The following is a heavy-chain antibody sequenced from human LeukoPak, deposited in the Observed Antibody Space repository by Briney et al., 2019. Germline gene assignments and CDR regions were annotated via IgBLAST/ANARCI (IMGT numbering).Heavy chain of an antibody. CDR3: AKDRALWFGELWLFDY. Sequence: GGSLRLSCAASRFTFSSYGMHWVRQAPGKGLEWVSYISSSSSTIYYADSVKGRFTISRDNAKNSLYLQMNSLRAEDTAVYYCAKDRALWFGELWLFDYWGQGTLVTVSS. CDR2: ISSSSSTI. V-gene: IGHV3-48*04. CDR1: RFTFSSYG. J-gene: IGHJ4*02. D-gene: IGHD3-10*01.